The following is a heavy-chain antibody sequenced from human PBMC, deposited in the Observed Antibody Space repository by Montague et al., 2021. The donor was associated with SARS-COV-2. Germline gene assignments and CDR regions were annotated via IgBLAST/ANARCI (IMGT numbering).Heavy chain of an antibody. Sequence: SETLSLTCAVYGGSFSDYFWTWICQPPGKGLEWIGEINHRGTSNYNPSLKSRVTISVDTSNNHFSLNLTSVTAADTAIYYCVTDYYGYHYFNYWGQGTLVTVS. CDR2: INHRGTS. J-gene: IGHJ4*02. D-gene: IGHD3-10*01. CDR3: VTDYYGYHYFNY. CDR1: GGSFSDYF. V-gene: IGHV4-34*01.